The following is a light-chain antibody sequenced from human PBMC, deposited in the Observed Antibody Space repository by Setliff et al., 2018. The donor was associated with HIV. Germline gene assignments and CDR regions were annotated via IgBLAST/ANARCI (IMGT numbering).Light chain of an antibody. J-gene: IGKJ2*01. V-gene: IGKV1-9*01. CDR3: QQLNSYSYT. Sequence: IQLTQSPSFLSASVGDRVAITCRASQDIGTSLAWYQQKPAKAPSLLIHTASTLQSGVPSRFSGSGSGTEFTLTITSLQPEDFATYFCQQLNSYSYTFGQGTKVDIK. CDR1: QDIGTS. CDR2: TAS.